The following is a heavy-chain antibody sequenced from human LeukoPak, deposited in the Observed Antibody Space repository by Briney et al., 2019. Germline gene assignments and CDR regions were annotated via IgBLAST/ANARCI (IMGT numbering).Heavy chain of an antibody. CDR3: ARDPYNNFFGAFDI. J-gene: IGHJ3*02. D-gene: IGHD1-1*01. CDR1: GFTFSSYS. CDR2: ISSGSAYI. V-gene: IGHV3-21*01. Sequence: GGSLRLSCAASGFTFSSYSMNWVRQAPGKGLEWVSFISSGSAYIYYADSVKGRFTISRGNAKNSLYLQMNSLRAEDTAVYYCARDPYNNFFGAFDIWGQGTMVTVSS.